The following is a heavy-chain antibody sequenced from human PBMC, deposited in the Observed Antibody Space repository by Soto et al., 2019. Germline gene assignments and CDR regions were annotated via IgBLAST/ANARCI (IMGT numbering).Heavy chain of an antibody. CDR2: IYYCGST. J-gene: IGHJ5*02. CDR3: CRGGYSSSWPNCLGL. Sequence: SETLSLTCTVSGGSISSYYRRWIRQPPGKGLEWIWTIYYCGSTNYNPSLKSRVTIPVATSKNQFSLKLIPATVADPVVVECCRGGYSSSWPNCLGLWGPGTLVTVSS. CDR1: GGSISSYY. V-gene: IGHV4-59*01. D-gene: IGHD6-13*01.